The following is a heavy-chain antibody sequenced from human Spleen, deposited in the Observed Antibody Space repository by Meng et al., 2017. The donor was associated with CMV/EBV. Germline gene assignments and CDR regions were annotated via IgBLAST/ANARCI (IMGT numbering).Heavy chain of an antibody. J-gene: IGHJ6*02. CDR1: GFTFSSYS. Sequence: GGSLRLSCAASGFTFSSYSMNWVRQAPGKGLEWVSSISSSSSYIYYADSVKGRFTISRDNPKNTLYLQMNSLRAEDTAVYYCARDCGGDCHYYYYGMDVWGQGTTVTVSS. D-gene: IGHD2-21*01. CDR3: ARDCGGDCHYYYYGMDV. CDR2: ISSSSSYI. V-gene: IGHV3-21*01.